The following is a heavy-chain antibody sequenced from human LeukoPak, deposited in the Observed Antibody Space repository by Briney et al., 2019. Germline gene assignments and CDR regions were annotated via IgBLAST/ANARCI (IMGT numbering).Heavy chain of an antibody. CDR2: INPNSGGT. V-gene: IGHV1-2*02. D-gene: IGHD4-17*01. J-gene: IGHJ3*02. CDR3: ARANGFDAVDI. CDR1: GYTFSGYY. Sequence: VASVKVSCKASGYTFSGYYMHWVRQAPGQGLEWMGWINPNSGGTNYAQKFQGRVTLTRDTSISTAYMELSSLGSDDTAVYYCARANGFDAVDIWGQGTMVTVSS.